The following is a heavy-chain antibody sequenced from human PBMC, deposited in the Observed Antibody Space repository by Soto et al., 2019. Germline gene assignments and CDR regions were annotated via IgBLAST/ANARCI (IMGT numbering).Heavy chain of an antibody. Sequence: PSETLSLTCTVSGVSISGSRYYWGGVRQPPGRGLEWIGNIYYSGSTYYTPALKSRVTLSVDTSKNQFSLNLSSVTAADTAVYYCARVHLAVAGDHFDYWGQGTLVTVSS. CDR3: ARVHLAVAGDHFDY. D-gene: IGHD6-19*01. V-gene: IGHV4-39*01. J-gene: IGHJ4*02. CDR2: IYYSGST. CDR1: GVSISGSRYY.